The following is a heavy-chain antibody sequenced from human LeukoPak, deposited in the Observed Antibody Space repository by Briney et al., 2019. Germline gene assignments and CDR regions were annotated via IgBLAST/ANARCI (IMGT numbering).Heavy chain of an antibody. CDR2: ISAYNGNT. V-gene: IGHV1-18*01. J-gene: IGHJ4*02. Sequence: ASVKVSCKASGYTFTSYGISWVRQAPGQGLEWMGWISAYNGNTNHAQKLQGRVTMTTDTSTSTAYMELRSLRSDDTAVYYCARESADIVVVVAAPDYWGQGTLVTVSS. D-gene: IGHD2-15*01. CDR1: GYTFTSYG. CDR3: ARESADIVVVVAAPDY.